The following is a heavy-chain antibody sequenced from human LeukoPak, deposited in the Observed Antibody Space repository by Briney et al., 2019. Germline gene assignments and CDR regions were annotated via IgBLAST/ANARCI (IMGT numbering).Heavy chain of an antibody. D-gene: IGHD1-7*01. CDR3: ARGKGSNWNYRDAFDI. J-gene: IGHJ3*02. CDR1: GGTFSGYA. V-gene: IGHV1-69*05. Sequence: GSSVKVSCKASGGTFSGYAISWVRQAPGQGLEWMGGIIPIFGTANYAQKFQGRVTITTDESTSTAYMELSSLRSEDTAVYYCARGKGSNWNYRDAFDIWGQGTMVTVSS. CDR2: IIPIFGTA.